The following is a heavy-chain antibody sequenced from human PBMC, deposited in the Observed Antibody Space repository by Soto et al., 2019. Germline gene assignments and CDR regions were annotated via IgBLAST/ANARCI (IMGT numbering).Heavy chain of an antibody. J-gene: IGHJ6*02. V-gene: IGHV3-9*01. D-gene: IGHD3-3*01. CDR3: AKGSHGDYYGRDV. Sequence: EVQLVESGGCLVQPGRSLRLSCAASGFTFDDYAMHWVRQAPGKGLEWVSGISWNSGSIGYADSVKGRFTISRDNAKNSLYLQMNSLSAEDTSLYYCAKGSHGDYYGRDVWGQGTTVTVSS. CDR2: ISWNSGSI. CDR1: GFTFDDYA.